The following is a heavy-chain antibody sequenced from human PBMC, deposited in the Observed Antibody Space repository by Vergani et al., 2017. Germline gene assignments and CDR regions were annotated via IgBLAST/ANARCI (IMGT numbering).Heavy chain of an antibody. CDR2: IWYDGSNK. CDR1: GFTFSSYA. CDR3: AKDLDGDYVSQFDY. Sequence: QVQLVESGGGVVQPGRSLRLSCAASGFTFSSYAMHWVRQAPGKGLEWVAVIWYDGSNKYYADSVKGRFTISRDNSKNTLYLQMNSLRAEDTAVYYCAKDLDGDYVSQFDYWGQGTLVTVSS. J-gene: IGHJ4*02. D-gene: IGHD4-17*01. V-gene: IGHV3-30*07.